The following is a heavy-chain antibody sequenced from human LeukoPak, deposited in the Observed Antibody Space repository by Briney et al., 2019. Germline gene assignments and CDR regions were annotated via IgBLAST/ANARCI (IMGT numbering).Heavy chain of an antibody. CDR3: AKDLAQQLVLDY. CDR1: GFTFSSYG. CDR2: ISYDGSNK. D-gene: IGHD6-13*01. J-gene: IGHJ4*02. Sequence: PGGSLRLSCAASGFTFSSYGMHWVRQAPGKGLEWVAVISYDGSNKYYADSVKGRFTISRDNSKNTLYLQMNSLRAEDTAVYYCAKDLAQQLVLDYWGQGTLVTVSS. V-gene: IGHV3-30*18.